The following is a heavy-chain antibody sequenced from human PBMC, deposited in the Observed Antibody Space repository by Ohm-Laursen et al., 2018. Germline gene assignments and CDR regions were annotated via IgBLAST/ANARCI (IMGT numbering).Heavy chain of an antibody. D-gene: IGHD3-22*01. J-gene: IGHJ4*02. CDR1: SGSFGPYY. CDR3: ARVLARYYDSSGYGY. Sequence: GTLSLTCALYSGSFGPYYWSWIRQPPGKGLEWVGEINHRGNTNYSPSLKSRVTMSVDTSRNHFSLELTSVTAADTAVYYCARVLARYYDSSGYGYWGQGTLVTVSS. CDR2: INHRGNT. V-gene: IGHV4-34*01.